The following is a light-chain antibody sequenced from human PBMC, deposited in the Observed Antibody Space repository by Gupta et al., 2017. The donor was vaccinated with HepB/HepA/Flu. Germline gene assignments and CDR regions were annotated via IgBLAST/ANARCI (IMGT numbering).Light chain of an antibody. Sequence: SYVLTQPPSVSVAPGKTARITCGGNNIGRKSVHWYQQKPGQAPFLVIYSDSDRPSGIPERFSGSNAGNTATLTISRVEAGDEAGYYCQVWDSSSDHLVVGGGTKLTVL. V-gene: IGLV3-21*04. J-gene: IGLJ2*01. CDR3: QVWDSSSDHLV. CDR2: SDS. CDR1: NIGRKS.